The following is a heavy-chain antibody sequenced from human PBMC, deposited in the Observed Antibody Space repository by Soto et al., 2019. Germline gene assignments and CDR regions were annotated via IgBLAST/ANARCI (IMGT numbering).Heavy chain of an antibody. D-gene: IGHD3-16*01. CDR1: GFKFSNYA. V-gene: IGHV3-23*01. CDR2: ISATGGGT. Sequence: GGSLRLSCAASGFKFSNYAMSWVRQAPGKGLEWVSLISATGGGTYYADSVKGRFTISRDNSHNTLYLQVHSLTAEDTAVYYCAKDRRAGGNSAFYFDFWGQGAQVTISS. CDR3: AKDRRAGGNSAFYFDF. J-gene: IGHJ4*02.